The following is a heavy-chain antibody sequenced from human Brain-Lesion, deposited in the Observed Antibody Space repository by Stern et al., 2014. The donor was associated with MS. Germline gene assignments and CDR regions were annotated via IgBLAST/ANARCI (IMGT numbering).Heavy chain of an antibody. CDR2: IEEDGTEK. D-gene: IGHD3-3*01. CDR3: ARVYNTIYGIVTQRGSGMDV. V-gene: IGHV3-7*01. J-gene: IGHJ6*02. CDR1: GFTFGNYW. Sequence: EVQLVQSGGGLVQPGGSLTISCTAAGFTFGNYWMTWVRPAPGTGLEWVANIEEDGTEKNYVDSVKGRFTISRDNARNSLYLQMNSLRVEDTALYYCARVYNTIYGIVTQRGSGMDVWGQGTTVIVSS.